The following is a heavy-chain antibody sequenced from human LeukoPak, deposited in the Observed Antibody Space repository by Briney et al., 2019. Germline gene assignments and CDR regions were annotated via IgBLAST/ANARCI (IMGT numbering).Heavy chain of an antibody. J-gene: IGHJ6*03. CDR3: ARVPLLQGYYYMDV. D-gene: IGHD4-11*01. CDR1: GGSISSGSYY. CDR2: IYTSGST. V-gene: IGHV4-61*02. Sequence: SETLSLTCTVSGGSISSGSYYWNWIRQPAGKGLEWIGRIYTSGSTNYNPSLKSRVTISVDTSKNQFSLKLSSVTAADTAVYYCARVPLLQGYYYMDVWGKGTTVTVSS.